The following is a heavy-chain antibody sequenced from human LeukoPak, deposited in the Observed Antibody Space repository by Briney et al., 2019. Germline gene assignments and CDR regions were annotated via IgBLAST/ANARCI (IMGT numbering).Heavy chain of an antibody. V-gene: IGHV3-11*04. CDR3: ARVRTIFGVVIPEFDY. D-gene: IGHD3-3*01. CDR2: ISSSGSTI. J-gene: IGHJ4*02. Sequence: GGSLRLSCAASGFTFSDYYMSWIRQAPGKGLEWVSYISSSGSTIYYADSVNGRFTISTHNAKNSLYLQMNSLRAEDTAVYYCARVRTIFGVVIPEFDYWGQGTLVTVSS. CDR1: GFTFSDYY.